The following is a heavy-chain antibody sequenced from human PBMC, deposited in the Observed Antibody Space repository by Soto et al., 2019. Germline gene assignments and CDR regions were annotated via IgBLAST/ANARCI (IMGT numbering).Heavy chain of an antibody. Sequence: QVQLVQSGAEVKKPGSSVKVSCKASGGTFSSYAISWVRQAPGQGLEWMGGIIPIFGTANYAQKFQGRVXIXAXXSTSTAYMELSSLRSEDTAVYYCARGVDGYNVYDYWGQGTLVTVSS. CDR2: IIPIFGTA. CDR1: GGTFSSYA. CDR3: ARGVDGYNVYDY. J-gene: IGHJ4*02. D-gene: IGHD5-12*01. V-gene: IGHV1-69*12.